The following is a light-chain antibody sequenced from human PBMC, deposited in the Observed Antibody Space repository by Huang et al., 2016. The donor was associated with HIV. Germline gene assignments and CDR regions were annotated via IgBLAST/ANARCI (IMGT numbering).Light chain of an antibody. J-gene: IGKJ4*01. Sequence: EIVLTQSPATLSLSPGERATLSCRASQTIINYLAWYQQKPGQAPRLLIYDASNRATGIPARFRGSGSGTDFTLTISSLEPEDFAVYYCQQRGDWPLTFGGGTKVEIK. CDR2: DAS. V-gene: IGKV3-11*01. CDR1: QTIINY. CDR3: QQRGDWPLT.